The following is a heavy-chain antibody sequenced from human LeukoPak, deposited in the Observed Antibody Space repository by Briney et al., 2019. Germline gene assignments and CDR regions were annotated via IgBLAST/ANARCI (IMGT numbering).Heavy chain of an antibody. CDR1: GGSISSGGYC. D-gene: IGHD6-19*01. CDR3: ARLLYSSGWYWYFDL. V-gene: IGHV4-61*02. CDR2: IYASGST. Sequence: SETLSLTCTVSGGSISSGGYCWSWIRQPAGKGLEWIGRIYASGSTNYNPSLKSRVTMSVDTSKNQFSLKLSSVTGADTAVYYCARLLYSSGWYWYFDLWAVAPWSLSPQ. J-gene: IGHJ2*01.